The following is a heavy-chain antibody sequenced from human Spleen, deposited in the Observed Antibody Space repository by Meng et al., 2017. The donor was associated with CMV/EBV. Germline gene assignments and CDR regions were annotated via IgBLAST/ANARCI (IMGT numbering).Heavy chain of an antibody. CDR3: ARGGYGDFYYFDY. CDR1: GFTFDDYG. J-gene: IGHJ4*02. CDR2: INWNGGST. D-gene: IGHD4-17*01. V-gene: IGHV3-20*01. Sequence: VGFGGGVVRPGGSLRPSCAASGFTFDDYGMSWVRQAPGKGLEWVSGINWNGGSTGYADSVKGRFTISRDNAKNSLYLQMNSLRAEDTALYHCARGGYGDFYYFDYWGQGTLVTVSS.